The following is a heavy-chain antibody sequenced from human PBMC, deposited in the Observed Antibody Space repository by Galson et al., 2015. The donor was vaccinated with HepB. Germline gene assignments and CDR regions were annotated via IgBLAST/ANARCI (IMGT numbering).Heavy chain of an antibody. J-gene: IGHJ4*02. CDR2: INDSGGNN. CDR3: AKDAGGTDSGPFEY. CDR1: VFNFRTYG. V-gene: IGHV3-23*01. D-gene: IGHD1-26*01. Sequence: SLRLSCAASVFNFRTYGMSWVRQAPGKGLQWVSTINDSGGNNHYADSVKGRFTISRDNSKNTLYLHMNSLRAEDTAVYYCAKDAGGTDSGPFEYWGQGTLVTVSS.